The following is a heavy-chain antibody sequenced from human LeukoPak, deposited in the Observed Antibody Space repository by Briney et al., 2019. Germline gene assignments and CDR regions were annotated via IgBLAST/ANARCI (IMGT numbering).Heavy chain of an antibody. V-gene: IGHV4-59*01. D-gene: IGHD6-19*01. CDR2: SYHSGST. CDR3: ASTQQWLAFDY. Sequence: SETLSLTCTGSGGSISNYHWSWIRQPPGKGLEWIGCSYHSGSTNYNPSLKSRVTISVDTSKNEFSLKLNSVTAVDTAVYYCASTQQWLAFDYWGQGILVTVSS. CDR1: GGSISNYH. J-gene: IGHJ4*02.